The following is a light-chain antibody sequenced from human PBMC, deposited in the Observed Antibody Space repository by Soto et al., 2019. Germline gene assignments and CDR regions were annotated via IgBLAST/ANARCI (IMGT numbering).Light chain of an antibody. CDR3: QQYGVSQGP. CDR1: QSVSSSN. V-gene: IGKV3-20*01. CDR2: GAS. Sequence: EIVLTQSPGTLSVSPGARATLSCRASQSVSSSNLAWYKQKPGQAPRLLSYGASSRATGIPDRVSGSGSGTDFTLTISRLEPEDFAVYYCQQYGVSQGPFGGGTKVDIK. J-gene: IGKJ4*01.